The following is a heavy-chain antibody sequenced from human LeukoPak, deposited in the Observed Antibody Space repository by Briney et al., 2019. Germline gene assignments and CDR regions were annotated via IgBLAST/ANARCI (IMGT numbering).Heavy chain of an antibody. CDR3: VRRDNTGWNYFDY. CDR1: GGSINSHY. Sequence: SETLSLTCTVSGGSINSHYWIWIRQPPGKGLEWIGDIYYKGNTNYNPSLKSRVTISVDTSKNHLSLKLTSVLAADTAIYYCVRRDNTGWNYFDYWGQGILVTVSS. D-gene: IGHD6-19*01. CDR2: IYYKGNT. J-gene: IGHJ4*02. V-gene: IGHV4-59*08.